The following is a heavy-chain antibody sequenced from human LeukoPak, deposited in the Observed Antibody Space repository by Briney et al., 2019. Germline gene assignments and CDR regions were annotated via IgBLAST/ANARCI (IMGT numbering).Heavy chain of an antibody. CDR3: AKPYPTLTTVGVLDN. V-gene: IGHV3-30*18. D-gene: IGHD4-23*01. CDR1: GFTFDDYA. Sequence: GGSLRLSCAASGFTFDDYAMHWVRQAPGKGLEWVAAISYDGRNKHYADPVKGRFTISRDNSENTVYLQINTLRGEDAAVYYCAKPYPTLTTVGVLDNWGQGTLVTVSS. CDR2: ISYDGRNK. J-gene: IGHJ4*02.